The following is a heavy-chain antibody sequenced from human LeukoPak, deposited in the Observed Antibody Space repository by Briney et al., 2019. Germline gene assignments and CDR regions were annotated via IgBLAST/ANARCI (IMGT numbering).Heavy chain of an antibody. Sequence: PSETLSLTCTVSGGSISSYYWSWIRQPPGKGLEWIGYIYYSGSTNYNPSLKSRVTISVDTSKNQFSLTLSSVTAADTAVYYCARPAHYCSGSYPYYFDYWGQGTLVTVSS. D-gene: IGHD3-10*01. CDR1: GGSISSYY. V-gene: IGHV4-59*01. CDR2: IYYSGST. CDR3: ARPAHYCSGSYPYYFDY. J-gene: IGHJ4*02.